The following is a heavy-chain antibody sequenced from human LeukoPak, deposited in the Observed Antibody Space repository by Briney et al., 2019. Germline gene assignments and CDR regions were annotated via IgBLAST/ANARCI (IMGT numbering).Heavy chain of an antibody. CDR3: ATARRRYNWNDHRLGY. J-gene: IGHJ4*02. CDR2: FDPEDGET. CDR1: GYTLTELS. Sequence: ASVKVSYKVSGYTLTELSMHWVRQAPGKGLEWMGGFDPEDGETIYAQKFQGRVTMTEDTSTDTAYMELSSLRSEDTAVYYCATARRRYNWNDHRLGYWGQGTLVTVSS. V-gene: IGHV1-24*01. D-gene: IGHD1-1*01.